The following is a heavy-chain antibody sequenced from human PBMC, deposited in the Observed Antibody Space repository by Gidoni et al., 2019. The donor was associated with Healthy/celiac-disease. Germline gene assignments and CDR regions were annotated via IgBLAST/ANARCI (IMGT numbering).Heavy chain of an antibody. Sequence: EVQLVASGGGLVQPGGSLRPSCAASGFTFSSYWMHWVRQAPGKGLVWVSRINSDGSSTSYADSVKGRFTISRDNAKNTLYLQMNSLRAEDTAVYYCARSGYCTGGVCYRSYYGMDVWGQGTTVTVSS. J-gene: IGHJ6*02. CDR1: GFTFSSYW. CDR2: INSDGSST. V-gene: IGHV3-74*01. CDR3: ARSGYCTGGVCYRSYYGMDV. D-gene: IGHD2-8*02.